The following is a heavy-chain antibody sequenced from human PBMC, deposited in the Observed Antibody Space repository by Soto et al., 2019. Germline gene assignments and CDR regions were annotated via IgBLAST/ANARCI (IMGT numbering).Heavy chain of an antibody. Sequence: APVKVSCKASGYTFTSYDINLVRQATGQGLEWMGWMNPNSGNTGYAQKFQGRVTMTRNTSISTAYMELSSLRSEDTAVYYCASLYYDFWSGYPYYYYYMDVWGKGTTVTVPS. CDR1: GYTFTSYD. V-gene: IGHV1-8*01. J-gene: IGHJ6*03. CDR3: ASLYYDFWSGYPYYYYYMDV. D-gene: IGHD3-3*01. CDR2: MNPNSGNT.